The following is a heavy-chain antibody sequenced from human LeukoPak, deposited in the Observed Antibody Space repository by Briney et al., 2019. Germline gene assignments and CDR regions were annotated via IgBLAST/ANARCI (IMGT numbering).Heavy chain of an antibody. CDR1: GFTFSNYG. D-gene: IGHD1-26*01. Sequence: GGSLTLSCAASGFTFSNYGMHWVRQAPGKGLEWVAFIRYDGSDEYYGDSVKGRFTISRVNSKNTLYLQMKSLRPEDTAVYYCAKDSWEVGATSEIDYWGQGALVTVSS. CDR3: AKDSWEVGATSEIDY. V-gene: IGHV3-30*02. CDR2: IRYDGSDE. J-gene: IGHJ4*02.